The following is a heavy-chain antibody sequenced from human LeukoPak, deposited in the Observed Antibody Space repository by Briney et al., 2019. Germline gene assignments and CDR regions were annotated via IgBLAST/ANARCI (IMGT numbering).Heavy chain of an antibody. D-gene: IGHD1-1*01. CDR1: GFTFTSHW. CDR3: VRDDDQYGVDY. CDR2: IKSDGTYS. Sequence: GGSLRLSCVASGFTFTSHWMHWVRQAPGKGLVCVSRIKSDGTYSDYGDSVRGRFTISRDNAKDTLYLQMNSLRVEDTAVYYCVRDDDQYGVDYWGRGTLVTASS. V-gene: IGHV3-74*01. J-gene: IGHJ4*02.